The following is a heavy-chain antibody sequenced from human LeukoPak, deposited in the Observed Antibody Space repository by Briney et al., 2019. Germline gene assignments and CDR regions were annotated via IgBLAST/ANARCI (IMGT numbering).Heavy chain of an antibody. CDR1: GFTFSSYS. Sequence: GGSLRLSCAASGFTFSSYSMNWVRQAPGKGLEWVASISSSSTYIKYADSVKGRFTISRDNRKSSLYLQMNSLRAEDTAVYYCARPTYGDSYYFDDWGQGTVVTVSS. CDR3: ARPTYGDSYYFDD. J-gene: IGHJ4*02. CDR2: ISSSSTYI. D-gene: IGHD4-17*01. V-gene: IGHV3-21*01.